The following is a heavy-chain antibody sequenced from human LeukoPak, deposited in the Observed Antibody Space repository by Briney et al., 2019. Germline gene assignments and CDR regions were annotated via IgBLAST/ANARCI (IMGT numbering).Heavy chain of an antibody. CDR2: IYTSGST. D-gene: IGHD6-6*01. CDR1: GGSISSYY. CDR3: ARQVAAGPGPLY. Sequence: PSGTLSLTCTVSGGSISSYYWSWIRQPPGKGLEWIGYIYTSGSTNYNPSLKSRVTISVDTSKNQFSLKLSSVTAADTAVYYCARQVAAGPGPLYWGQGTLVTVSS. V-gene: IGHV4-4*09. J-gene: IGHJ4*02.